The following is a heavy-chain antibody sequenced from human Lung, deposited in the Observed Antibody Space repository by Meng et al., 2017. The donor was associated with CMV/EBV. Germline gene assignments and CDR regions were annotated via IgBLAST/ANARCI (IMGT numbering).Heavy chain of an antibody. CDR1: GFRLSNYW. CDR3: ARDPNEDGGVTLDN. J-gene: IGHJ4*02. D-gene: IGHD5-24*01. Sequence: SCVASGFRLSNYWMTWVRQAPGKALEWVANINQDGSQSYYVDSVRGRFTITRDNGGNSLYLQMNSLGGDDTAVYYCARDPNEDGGVTLDNWGQGXLVTVSS. CDR2: INQDGSQS. V-gene: IGHV3-7*01.